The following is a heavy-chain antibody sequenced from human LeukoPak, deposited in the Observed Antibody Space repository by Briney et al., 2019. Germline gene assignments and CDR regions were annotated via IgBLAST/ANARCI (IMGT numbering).Heavy chain of an antibody. D-gene: IGHD6-19*01. CDR3: ARAPGELLYHSGWYAGSSAFDI. Sequence: NTSETLSLTCAVYGGSFSGYYWSWIRQPPGKGLEWIGEINHSGSTIYNPSLKSRVTISGDTSKTQFSLRLSSVTAADTAMYYCARAPGELLYHSGWYAGSSAFDIWGQGTMVTVSS. CDR2: INHSGST. CDR1: GGSFSGYY. J-gene: IGHJ3*02. V-gene: IGHV4-34*01.